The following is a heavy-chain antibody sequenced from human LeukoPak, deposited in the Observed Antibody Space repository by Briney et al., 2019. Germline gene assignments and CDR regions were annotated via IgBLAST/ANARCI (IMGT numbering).Heavy chain of an antibody. CDR1: GFTFDDYA. V-gene: IGHV3-9*01. J-gene: IGHJ6*02. CDR3: AKDLSSAITSALVLDV. Sequence: GRSLRLSCTVSGFTFDDYAMHWVRHAPGKGLEWVAGITWNRDNIGYGDSVKGRFTISRDNVKNVLYLQMNSLRPEDTALYYCAKDLSSAITSALVLDVWGQGTTV. D-gene: IGHD3-22*01. CDR2: ITWNRDNI.